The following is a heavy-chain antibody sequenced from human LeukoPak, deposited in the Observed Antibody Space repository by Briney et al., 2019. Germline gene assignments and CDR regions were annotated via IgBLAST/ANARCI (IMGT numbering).Heavy chain of an antibody. Sequence: GGSLRLSCAASGFTFSSYGMHWVHQAPGKGLEWVAFIRYDGSNKYYADSVKGRFTISRDNSKNSLYLQMNCLRTEDTALYYCAKDTGYGEDSDYWGQRTLVTVSS. CDR3: AKDTGYGEDSDY. J-gene: IGHJ4*02. CDR1: GFTFSSYG. V-gene: IGHV3-30*02. D-gene: IGHD4-17*01. CDR2: IRYDGSNK.